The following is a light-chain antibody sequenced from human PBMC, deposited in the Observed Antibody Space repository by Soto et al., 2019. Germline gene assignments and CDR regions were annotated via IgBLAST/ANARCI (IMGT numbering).Light chain of an antibody. Sequence: EIVLTQSPPTLSLCPGERATISCRASQSVSSYLAWYQQKPGQAPRLLIYDASNRATGIQARFSGSGSGTDFNTTISSLQSEDFAVYYCQQYNNWPPWTVGQGTKVDI. J-gene: IGKJ1*01. CDR3: QQYNNWPPWT. CDR1: QSVSSY. CDR2: DAS. V-gene: IGKV3-11*01.